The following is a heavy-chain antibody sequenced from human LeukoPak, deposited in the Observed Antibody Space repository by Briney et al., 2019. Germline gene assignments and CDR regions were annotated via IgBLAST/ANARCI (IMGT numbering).Heavy chain of an antibody. D-gene: IGHD3-9*01. V-gene: IGHV4-34*01. CDR1: GGSFSGYY. CDR2: INHSGST. CDR3: ASSYYDILTGSHAFDI. Sequence: LSETLSLTCPVYGGSFSGYYWSWIRQPPGKGLEWIGEINHSGSTNYNPSLKSRVTISVDTSKNQFSLKLSSVTAADTAVYYCASSYYDILTGSHAFDIWGQGTMVTVSS. J-gene: IGHJ3*02.